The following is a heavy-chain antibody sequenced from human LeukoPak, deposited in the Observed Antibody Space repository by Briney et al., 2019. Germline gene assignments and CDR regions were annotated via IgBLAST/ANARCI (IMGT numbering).Heavy chain of an antibody. J-gene: IGHJ4*02. CDR1: GFTFSSYA. Sequence: GGSLRLSCAASGFTFSSYAMSWVRQAPGKGLEWVSAISGRGDSTYFADSVKGRFTVSRDNSKNTLYLQMNSLRAEDTAIYYCAKGWDSRGVDCWGQGTLVTVSS. V-gene: IGHV3-23*01. D-gene: IGHD3-22*01. CDR2: ISGRGDST. CDR3: AKGWDSRGVDC.